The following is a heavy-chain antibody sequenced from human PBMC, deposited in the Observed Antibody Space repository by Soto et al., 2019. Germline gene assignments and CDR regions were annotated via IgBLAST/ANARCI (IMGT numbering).Heavy chain of an antibody. Sequence: QVQLVQSGAEVKKPGASVKVSCKASGYTFTSYAMHWVRQAPGQRLEWMGWINAGNGNTKYSQKLQGRVTITRDTSASTAYMELGSLRSEDTAVYYCARSRLYCSSTSCYGDYFDYWGQGTLVTVSS. CDR3: ARSRLYCSSTSCYGDYFDY. D-gene: IGHD2-2*01. CDR1: GYTFTSYA. CDR2: INAGNGNT. V-gene: IGHV1-3*01. J-gene: IGHJ4*02.